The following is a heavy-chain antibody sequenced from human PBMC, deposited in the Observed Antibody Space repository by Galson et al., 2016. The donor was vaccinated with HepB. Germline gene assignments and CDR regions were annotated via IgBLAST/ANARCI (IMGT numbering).Heavy chain of an antibody. J-gene: IGHJ4*02. D-gene: IGHD4-23*01. Sequence: TLSLTCAVSGGSITSGGFSWSWIRQPQGKGLEYIGSIYHTGSPYYSPSLKSRVTLSLDRSRNQFSLRLSSVTAADTAVYYCARAEFGGNSVYFDYWGQGALVTVSS. CDR3: ARAEFGGNSVYFDY. CDR1: GGSITSGGFS. V-gene: IGHV4-30-2*01. CDR2: IYHTGSP.